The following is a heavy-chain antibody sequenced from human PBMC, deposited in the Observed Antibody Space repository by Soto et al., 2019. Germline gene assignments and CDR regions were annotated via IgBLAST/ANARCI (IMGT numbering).Heavy chain of an antibody. V-gene: IGHV1-2*04. CDR1: GYTFTGYY. Sequence: ASVKVSCKASGYTFTGYYMHWLRQAPGQGLERMGWINPNSGGTNYAQKFQGWVTMTRDTSISTAYMELSRLRSDDTAVYYCARGSTVTTFLVYYYYGMDVWGQGTTVTVSS. D-gene: IGHD4-4*01. CDR2: INPNSGGT. J-gene: IGHJ6*02. CDR3: ARGSTVTTFLVYYYYGMDV.